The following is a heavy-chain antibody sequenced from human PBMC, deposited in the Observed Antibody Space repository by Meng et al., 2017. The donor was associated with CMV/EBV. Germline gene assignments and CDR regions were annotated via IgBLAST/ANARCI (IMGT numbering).Heavy chain of an antibody. CDR3: ARGGEDIVVVPAAILFDY. J-gene: IGHJ4*02. D-gene: IGHD2-2*01. Sequence: ASVKVSCKASGYTFTGYYMHWVRQAPGQGLEWMGWINPNSGGTNYAQKFQGRVTMTRDTSISTAYMELSRLRSDGTAVYYCARGGEDIVVVPAAILFDYWGQGTLVTVSS. CDR1: GYTFTGYY. V-gene: IGHV1-2*02. CDR2: INPNSGGT.